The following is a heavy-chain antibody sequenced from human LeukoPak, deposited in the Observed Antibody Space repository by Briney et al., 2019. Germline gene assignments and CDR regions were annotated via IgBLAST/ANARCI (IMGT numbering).Heavy chain of an antibody. Sequence: GGSLRLSCAASGFTFSSYWMHWVRQAPGKGLEWVSRVNNDGSATTYADSVKGRFTISRDNAKNTLYLQMNSLRADHTAVYYCVRATAAFDIWGQGTMVTVSS. J-gene: IGHJ3*02. V-gene: IGHV3-74*01. CDR3: VRATAAFDI. CDR2: VNNDGSAT. CDR1: GFTFSSYW. D-gene: IGHD5-18*01.